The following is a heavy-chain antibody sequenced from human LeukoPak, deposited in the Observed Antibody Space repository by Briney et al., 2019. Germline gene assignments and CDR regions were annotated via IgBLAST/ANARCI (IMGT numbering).Heavy chain of an antibody. Sequence: EASVKVSCKASGYTFNNHYMYWVRQAPGQGLEWMGVINPSGGSTSYAQKFQGRVTMTRDTSTRTVYMEVNSLRSEDTAVYYCARQGTYSSAIGVGYWGQGTLVTVSS. J-gene: IGHJ4*02. D-gene: IGHD6-19*01. V-gene: IGHV1-46*02. CDR1: GYTFNNHY. CDR2: INPSGGST. CDR3: ARQGTYSSAIGVGY.